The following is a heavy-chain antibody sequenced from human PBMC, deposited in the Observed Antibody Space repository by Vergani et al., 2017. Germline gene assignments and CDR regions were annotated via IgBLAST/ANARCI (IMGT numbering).Heavy chain of an antibody. Sequence: QVQVVQSGAEVKKSGASVKVSCKTSGYTFSNYYMHWVRQAPGQGLEWMGIINPSGGHTNYAQKFQGRVTMTRDTSTSTVSRELCSLGSEDTAIYCCASGDYGILTDYRYWGQGTLVTVSA. J-gene: IGHJ4*02. D-gene: IGHD3-9*01. V-gene: IGHV1-46*03. CDR3: ASGDYGILTDYRY. CDR2: INPSGGHT. CDR1: GYTFSNYY.